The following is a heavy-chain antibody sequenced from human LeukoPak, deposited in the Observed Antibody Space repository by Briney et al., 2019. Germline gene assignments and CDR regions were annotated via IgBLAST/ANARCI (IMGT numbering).Heavy chain of an antibody. D-gene: IGHD1-1*01. J-gene: IGHJ4*02. CDR1: GFTFSSYA. V-gene: IGHV3-23*01. CDR3: ARVPSGTLNLDPYFDY. CDR2: TSGRGSST. Sequence: PGGSLRLSCAASGFTFSSYAMSWVRQAPGKGLEWVSATSGRGSSTYYADSVKGRFTISRDNSKNTMYLQMNSLRAEDTAVYYCARVPSGTLNLDPYFDYWGQGTLVTVSS.